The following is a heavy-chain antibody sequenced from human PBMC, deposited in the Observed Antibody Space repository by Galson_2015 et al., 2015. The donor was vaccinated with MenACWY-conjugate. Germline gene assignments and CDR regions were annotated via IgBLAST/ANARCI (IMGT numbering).Heavy chain of an antibody. CDR3: AKGRNVVRYYYDSSGYYEGFDY. Sequence: SLRLSCAASGFTFSSYAMSWVRQAPGKGLEWVSTISGNTYYADSVKGRFTISRDNSKNTLYLQMNSLRAEDTAVYYCAKGRNVVRYYYDSSGYYEGFDYWGQGTKVTVSS. D-gene: IGHD3-22*01. CDR2: ISGNT. J-gene: IGHJ4*03. CDR1: GFTFSSYA. V-gene: IGHV3-23*01.